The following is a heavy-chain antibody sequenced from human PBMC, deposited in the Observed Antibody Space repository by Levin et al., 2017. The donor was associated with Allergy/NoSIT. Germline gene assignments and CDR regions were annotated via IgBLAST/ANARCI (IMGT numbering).Heavy chain of an antibody. Sequence: EASVKVSCKASGGTFSSYAISWVRQAPGQGLEWMGGIIPIFGTANYAQKFQGRVTITADESTSTAYMELSSLRSEDTAVYYCARDLKGSSSSLLSHNWFDPWGQGTLVTVSS. J-gene: IGHJ5*02. V-gene: IGHV1-69*13. D-gene: IGHD6-6*01. CDR1: GGTFSSYA. CDR3: ARDLKGSSSSLLSHNWFDP. CDR2: IIPIFGTA.